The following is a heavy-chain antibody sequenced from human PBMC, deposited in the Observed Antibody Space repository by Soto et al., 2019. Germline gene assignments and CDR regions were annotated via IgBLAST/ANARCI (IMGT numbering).Heavy chain of an antibody. D-gene: IGHD2-8*01. Sequence: GGSLRLSCAASGFMFENYAMIWVRQAPGKGLEWVATVRGNSYGAYYADSVRGRFIISRDNSKNTMSLQLNSLRDDDTAVYYCAKGKSENGVDWLDPWGPGTLVTVSS. CDR2: VRGNSYGA. CDR3: AKGKSENGVDWLDP. V-gene: IGHV3-23*01. CDR1: GFMFENYA. J-gene: IGHJ5*02.